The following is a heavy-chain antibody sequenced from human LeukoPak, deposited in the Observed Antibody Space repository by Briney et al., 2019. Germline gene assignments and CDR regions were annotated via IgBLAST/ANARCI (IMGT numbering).Heavy chain of an antibody. J-gene: IGHJ6*03. CDR1: GYTFTSYD. CDR3: AREYYDSSGYYSLYYYYYMDV. Sequence: GASVKVSCKASGYTFTSYDINWVRQATGQGLEWMGWMNPNSGNTGYAQKFQGRVTITRNTSISTAYMELSSLRSEDTAVYYCAREYYDSSGYYSLYYYYYMDVWGKGTTVTVSS. CDR2: MNPNSGNT. D-gene: IGHD3-22*01. V-gene: IGHV1-8*03.